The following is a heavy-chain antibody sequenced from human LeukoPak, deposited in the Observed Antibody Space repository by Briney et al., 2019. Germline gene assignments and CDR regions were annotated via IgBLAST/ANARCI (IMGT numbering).Heavy chain of an antibody. V-gene: IGHV3-30*02. D-gene: IGHD6-19*01. CDR1: GFTFSSYG. Sequence: PGGSLRLSCAASGFTFSSYGMHWVRQAPGKGLEWVAFIRYDGSNKYYADSVKGRFTISRDNSKNTLYLQMNSLRAEDTAVYYCAKDMAVAAHDAFDIWGLGTMVTVSS. CDR2: IRYDGSNK. J-gene: IGHJ3*02. CDR3: AKDMAVAAHDAFDI.